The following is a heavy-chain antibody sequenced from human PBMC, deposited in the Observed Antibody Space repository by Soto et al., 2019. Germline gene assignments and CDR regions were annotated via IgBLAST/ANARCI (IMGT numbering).Heavy chain of an antibody. J-gene: IGHJ4*02. D-gene: IGHD3-10*01. CDR3: AMGFEFGELSY. Sequence: EVQLLESGGGLGRPGGSLRLSCTTPGFPFSNFAMSWVRQAPGKGLEWVSTIGGRADNTYYVDPVKGRFTISRDMSNSTLFLQLNSLGGEDTAVYYCAMGFEFGELSYWGQGTPVSVSS. V-gene: IGHV3-23*01. CDR2: IGGRADNT. CDR1: GFPFSNFA.